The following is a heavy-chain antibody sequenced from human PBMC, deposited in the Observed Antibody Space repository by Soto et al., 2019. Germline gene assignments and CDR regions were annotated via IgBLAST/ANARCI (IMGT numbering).Heavy chain of an antibody. CDR1: GYTFTGYY. CDR3: ARDRERDAFDI. D-gene: IGHD1-26*01. J-gene: IGHJ3*02. V-gene: IGHV1-2*04. CDR2: INPNSGGT. Sequence: ASVKVSCKASGYTFTGYYMHWVRQAPGQGLEWMGWINPNSGGTNYTQKFQGWVTMTRDTSISTAYMELSRLRSDDTAVYYCARDRERDAFDIWGQGTMVTVSS.